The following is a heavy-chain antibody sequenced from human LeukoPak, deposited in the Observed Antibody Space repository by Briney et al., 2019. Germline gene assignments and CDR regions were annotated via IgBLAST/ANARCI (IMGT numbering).Heavy chain of an antibody. J-gene: IGHJ4*02. V-gene: IGHV3-21*01. CDR3: ARDLSATARAYDY. D-gene: IGHD2-15*01. CDR1: GFILSDYN. Sequence: GGSLRLSCAASGFILSDYNMNWVRQAPGKGLEWVSFITIGGTYITYADSVKGRFTISRDNAKNSLYLQMNSLRAEDTAVYYCARDLSATARAYDYWGQGTLVAVSS. CDR2: ITIGGTYI.